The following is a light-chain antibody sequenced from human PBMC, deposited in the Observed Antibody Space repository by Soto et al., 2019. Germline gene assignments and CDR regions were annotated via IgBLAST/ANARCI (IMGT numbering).Light chain of an antibody. CDR2: DAS. Sequence: DIQMTQSPSSVSAFVGDTVTLTCRASQAISSSLAWYQQKPGKAPNLLMFDASSSQSGVPSRFSGSGSGTDFTLTISGLQPEDFGTYYCQQAASFPITFGQGTRLDI. CDR3: QQAASFPIT. J-gene: IGKJ5*01. CDR1: QAISSS. V-gene: IGKV1-12*01.